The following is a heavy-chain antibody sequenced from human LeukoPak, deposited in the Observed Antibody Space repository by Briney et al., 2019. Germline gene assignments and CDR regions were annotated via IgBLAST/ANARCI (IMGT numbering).Heavy chain of an antibody. CDR1: GFTFSSYG. Sequence: GRSLRLSCAASGFTFSSYGMHWVRQAPGKGLEWVAVIWYDGSNKYYADSVKGRFTISRDNSKNTLYLQMNSLRAEDRAVYYCARAEGYYDSSGNDAFDIWGQGTMVTVSS. D-gene: IGHD3-22*01. CDR2: IWYDGSNK. V-gene: IGHV3-33*01. CDR3: ARAEGYYDSSGNDAFDI. J-gene: IGHJ3*02.